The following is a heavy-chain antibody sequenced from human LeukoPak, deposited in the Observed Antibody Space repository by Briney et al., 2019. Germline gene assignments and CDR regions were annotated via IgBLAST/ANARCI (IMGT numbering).Heavy chain of an antibody. Sequence: GGSLRLSCAASGNYWMHWVRQAPGKGLVWDSHINSDGSWTSYADSVKGRFTISKDNAKNTVYLQMNNLRAEDTAVYYCVSFYETYWGRGTLVTVSS. CDR2: INSDGSWT. V-gene: IGHV3-74*01. D-gene: IGHD2-2*01. CDR3: VSFYETY. J-gene: IGHJ4*02. CDR1: GNYW.